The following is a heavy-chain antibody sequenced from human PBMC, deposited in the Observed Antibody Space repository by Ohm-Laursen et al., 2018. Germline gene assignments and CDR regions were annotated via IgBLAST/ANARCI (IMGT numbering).Heavy chain of an antibody. J-gene: IGHJ4*02. V-gene: IGHV1-8*01. CDR1: GYTFTSYD. CDR2: MNPNSGNT. D-gene: IGHD5-24*01. Sequence: ASVTVSCKASGYTFTSYDINWVRQATGQGLEWMGWMNPNSGNTGYAQKFQGRVTMTRDTSTSTVYMELSSLRSEDTAVYYCARERGDGYTLDCWGQGTLVTVSS. CDR3: ARERGDGYTLDC.